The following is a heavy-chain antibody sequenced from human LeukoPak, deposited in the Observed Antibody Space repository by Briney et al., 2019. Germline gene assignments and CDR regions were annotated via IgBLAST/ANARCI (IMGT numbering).Heavy chain of an antibody. CDR3: ARNTGYCSGGSCYPFDY. J-gene: IGHJ4*02. CDR1: RGTFSSYA. V-gene: IGHV1-69*04. CDR2: IIPILGIA. Sequence: ASVKVSCKASRGTFSSYAISWVRQAPGQGLEWMGRIIPILGIANYAQKFQGRVTITADQSTSTAYMELSSLRSEDTAVYYCARNTGYCSGGSCYPFDYWGQGTLVTVSS. D-gene: IGHD2-15*01.